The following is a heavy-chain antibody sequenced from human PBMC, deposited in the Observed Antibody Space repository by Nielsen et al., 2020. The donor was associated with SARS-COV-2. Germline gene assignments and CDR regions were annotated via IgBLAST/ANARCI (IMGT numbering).Heavy chain of an antibody. D-gene: IGHD3-16*01. CDR3: ARGGGSMIIHDYFEQ. Sequence: GGSLRLSCAASGFTLEDYAMHWAPQARGKGVEWASGVSWDSDRIGYAESVKGRFTISRDNAKNSLYLQMNSLRIEDKAWYYCARGGGSMIIHDYFEQWGQGILVTVAS. CDR1: GFTLEDYA. CDR2: VSWDSDRI. J-gene: IGHJ4*02. V-gene: IGHV3-9*01.